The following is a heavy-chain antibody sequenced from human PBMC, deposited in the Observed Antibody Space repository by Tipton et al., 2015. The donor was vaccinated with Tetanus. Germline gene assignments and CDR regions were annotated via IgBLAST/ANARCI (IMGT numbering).Heavy chain of an antibody. CDR1: GFTFSSHS. D-gene: IGHD5-24*01. CDR3: ATTGRERWLPMIFDS. J-gene: IGHJ4*01. V-gene: IGHV3-21*01. CDR2: INSISSYM. Sequence: GSLRLSCGASGFTFSSHSMTWVRQAPGKGLEWVSSINSISSYMNYADSVKGRFTISRENAKNSLYLQMNSLRAEDTAVYYCATTGRERWLPMIFDSWGHGTLVAVSS.